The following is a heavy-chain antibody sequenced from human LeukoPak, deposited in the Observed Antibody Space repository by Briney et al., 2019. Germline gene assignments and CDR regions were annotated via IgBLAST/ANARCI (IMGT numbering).Heavy chain of an antibody. CDR2: IIPIFGTA. CDR1: GGTFSSYA. J-gene: IGHJ4*02. CDR3: ARTSAIRRDLDY. D-gene: IGHD2-2*02. V-gene: IGHV1-69*01. Sequence: SVKVSCKASGGTFSSYAISWVRQAPGQGLEWMGGIIPIFGTANYAQKFQGRVTITADESTSTAYMELSSLRSEDTAVYYCARTSAIRRDLDYWGQGTLVTVSS.